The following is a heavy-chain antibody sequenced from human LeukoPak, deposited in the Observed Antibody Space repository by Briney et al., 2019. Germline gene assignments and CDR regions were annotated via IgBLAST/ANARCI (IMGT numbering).Heavy chain of an antibody. Sequence: ASVKVSCKASGYTFTGYYMHWVRQAPGQGLEWMGGIIPIFGTANYAQKFQGRLTMTRDTSTTTVYMELSSLRSEDTAMYYCAREIGPRQLHLWGSAFDYWGQGTLVTVSS. J-gene: IGHJ4*02. CDR2: IIPIFGTA. V-gene: IGHV1-46*01. D-gene: IGHD5-18*01. CDR3: AREIGPRQLHLWGSAFDY. CDR1: GYTFTGYY.